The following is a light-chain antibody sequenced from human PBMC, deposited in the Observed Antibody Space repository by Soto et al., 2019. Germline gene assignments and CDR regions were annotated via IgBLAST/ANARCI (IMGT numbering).Light chain of an antibody. V-gene: IGLV2-11*01. J-gene: IGLJ1*01. CDR2: NVN. Sequence: QSALIQPPSVSGSPGQSVTISCTGTSSDVGSYDYVSWYQQHPGTVPKPMIYNVNTQPSGVPDRFSGSKSGNTASMTISGLQAEDEAAYSCCSNISSVTYVFGTGTKVTVL. CDR3: CSNISSVTYV. CDR1: SSDVGSYDY.